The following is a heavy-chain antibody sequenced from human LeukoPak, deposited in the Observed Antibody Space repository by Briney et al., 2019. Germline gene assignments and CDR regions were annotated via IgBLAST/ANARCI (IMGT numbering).Heavy chain of an antibody. CDR3: ARQALRGYDSSGYYQAEYFQH. V-gene: IGHV1-18*01. CDR2: ISAYNGNT. Sequence: GASVKVSCKASGYTFTSYGISWVRQAPGQGLEWMGWISAYNGNTNYAQKLQGRVTMTTDTSTSTAYMELSSLRSEDTAVYYCARQALRGYDSSGYYQAEYFQHWGQGTLVTVSS. D-gene: IGHD3-22*01. J-gene: IGHJ1*01. CDR1: GYTFTSYG.